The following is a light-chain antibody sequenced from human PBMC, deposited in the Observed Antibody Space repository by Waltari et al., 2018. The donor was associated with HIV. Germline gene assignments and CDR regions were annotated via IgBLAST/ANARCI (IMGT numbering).Light chain of an antibody. Sequence: QSALTQPPSVSGSPGQSVTISCTGTSSDVGTYNRVSWYQQPPGTAPKVVIYEVSNRPSGVPARFSGSNAGNTASLTISGLQAEDEADYYCSSFTTSSTLIFGGGTRLTVL. V-gene: IGLV2-18*02. J-gene: IGLJ2*01. CDR3: SSFTTSSTLI. CDR1: SSDVGTYNR. CDR2: EVS.